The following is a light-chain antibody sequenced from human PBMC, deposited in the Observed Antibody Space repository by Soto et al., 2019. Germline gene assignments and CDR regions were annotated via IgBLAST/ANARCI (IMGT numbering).Light chain of an antibody. CDR1: QSISSW. J-gene: IGKJ1*01. CDR3: QQYISYWT. CDR2: KAS. Sequence: DIQMTQSPSTLSASVGDRVTITCRASQSISSWLAWYQQKPGKAPKLLIYKASSLESGVPSRFSGSGSGTEFTLTISSLQPDDFATYYCQQYISYWTFGQGTKVGIK. V-gene: IGKV1-5*03.